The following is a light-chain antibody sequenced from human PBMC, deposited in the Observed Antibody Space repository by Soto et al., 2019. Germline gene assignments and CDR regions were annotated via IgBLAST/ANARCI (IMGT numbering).Light chain of an antibody. CDR1: TGAVTSGYY. J-gene: IGLJ2*01. V-gene: IGLV7-43*01. CDR2: STT. Sequence: QAVVTQEPSLTVSPGGTVTLTCASSTGAVTSGYYPNWFQQKPGQAPTSLIYSTTNRHSWTPARFSGSLLGGKAALTLSGVHPEDDAEYYCLLYDDSAGVFGGGTQLTVL. CDR3: LLYDDSAGV.